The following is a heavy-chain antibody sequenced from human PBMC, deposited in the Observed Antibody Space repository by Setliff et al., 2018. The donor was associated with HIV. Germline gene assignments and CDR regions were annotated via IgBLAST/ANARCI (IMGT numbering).Heavy chain of an antibody. CDR2: ISSGTRYI. J-gene: IGHJ3*02. CDR3: ASGREQGLRHAFDI. CDR1: GFSFSSYS. D-gene: IGHD4-17*01. V-gene: IGHV3-21*01. Sequence: AGGSLRLSCAASGFSFSSYSMNWVRQAPGKGLEWVSSISSGTRYIHYADSVKGRFTISRDNVKNALYLQMNSLRAEDTAVYYCASGREQGLRHAFDIWGQGAMVTV.